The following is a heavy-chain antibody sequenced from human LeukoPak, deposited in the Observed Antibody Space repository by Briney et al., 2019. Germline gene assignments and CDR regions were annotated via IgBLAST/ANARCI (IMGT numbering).Heavy chain of an antibody. V-gene: IGHV3-48*01. CDR3: ARDARSHCGTDACYGPYFDY. CDR2: IRGSSTTI. D-gene: IGHD2-2*01. Sequence: GGSLRLSCAASGFTFSTYSMNWVRQTPGKGLEWISYIRGSSTTIYYADSVKGRFTISRDNAKNSLYLQMNNLRAEDTAVYFCARDARSHCGTDACYGPYFDYWGEGSLVSVSS. CDR1: GFTFSTYS. J-gene: IGHJ4*02.